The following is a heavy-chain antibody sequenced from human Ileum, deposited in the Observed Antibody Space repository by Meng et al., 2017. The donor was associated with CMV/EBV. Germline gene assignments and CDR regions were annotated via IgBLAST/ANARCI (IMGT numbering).Heavy chain of an antibody. J-gene: IGHJ6*02. CDR3: AREIINLDRMDV. CDR2: INPNSGGT. V-gene: IGHV1-2*02. CDR1: GYTFTGYY. Sequence: ASVKVSCKASGYTFTGYYMHWVRQAPGQGLEWMGWINPNSGGTNYAQKFQGRVTMTRDTSISTAYMELSGLTSADTGVYYCAREIINLDRMDVWGQGTTVTVSS.